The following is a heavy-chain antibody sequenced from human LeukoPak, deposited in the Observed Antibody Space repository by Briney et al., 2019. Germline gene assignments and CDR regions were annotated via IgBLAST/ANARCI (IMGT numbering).Heavy chain of an antibody. Sequence: GASVKVSCKASGYTFTSYDINWVRQATGQGLEWMGWMNPNSGNTGYAQKFQGRVTMTRNTSISTAYMELSSLRSEDTAVYYCARSSWSSSWCDYWGRGTLVTVSS. J-gene: IGHJ4*02. D-gene: IGHD6-13*01. CDR3: ARSSWSSSWCDY. CDR2: MNPNSGNT. CDR1: GYTFTSYD. V-gene: IGHV1-8*01.